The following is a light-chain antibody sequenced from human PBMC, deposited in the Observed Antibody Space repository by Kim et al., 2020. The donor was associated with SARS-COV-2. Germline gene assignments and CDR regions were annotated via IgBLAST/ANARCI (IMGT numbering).Light chain of an antibody. CDR1: NIGSKS. CDR2: YDS. J-gene: IGLJ2*01. V-gene: IGLV3-21*04. Sequence: SYELTKPPSVSVAPGKTARITCGGNNIGSKSVHWYQQKPGQAPVLVIYYDSDRPSGIPERFSGSNSGNTATLTISRVEAGDEADYYCQVWDSSSLV. CDR3: QVWDSSSLV.